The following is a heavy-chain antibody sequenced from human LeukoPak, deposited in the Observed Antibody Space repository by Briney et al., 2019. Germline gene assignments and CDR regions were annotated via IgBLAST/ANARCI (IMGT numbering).Heavy chain of an antibody. CDR3: ARDFRNTGFDY. J-gene: IGHJ4*02. V-gene: IGHV3-11*01. D-gene: IGHD4-17*01. CDR1: EFPFSKFC. CDR2: ICSDSRII. Sequence: GGSLRLSCVVSEFPFSKFCMSWFSQAPGKGLEWISYICSDSRIIHYADSVKGRFTISRDNGKNSLYLQMNSLRAEDTAVYYCARDFRNTGFDYWGQGTLVTVSS.